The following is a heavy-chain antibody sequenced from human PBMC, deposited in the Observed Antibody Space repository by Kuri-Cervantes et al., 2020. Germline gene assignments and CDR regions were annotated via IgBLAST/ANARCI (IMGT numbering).Heavy chain of an antibody. CDR3: ARHLFERRLSGSYHYYYYYYMDV. V-gene: IGHV4-61*01. CDR2: IYYSGST. CDR1: GGSVSSGSYY. D-gene: IGHD1-26*01. J-gene: IGHJ6*03. Sequence: SETLSLTCTVSGGSVSSGSYYWSWIRQPPGKGLEWIGYIYYSGSTNYNPSLKSRVTISLDTSKNQFSLRLSSVTAADTAVYYCARHLFERRLSGSYHYYYYYYMDVWGKGTTVTVSS.